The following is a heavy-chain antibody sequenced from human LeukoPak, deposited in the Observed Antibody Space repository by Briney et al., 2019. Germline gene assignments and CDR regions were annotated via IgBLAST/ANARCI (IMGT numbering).Heavy chain of an antibody. CDR1: GYTFIADY. CDR2: INPNSGGT. CDR3: ARGRWNDALDY. V-gene: IGHV1-2*02. J-gene: IGHJ4*02. Sequence: ASVKVSCKASGYTFIADYMHWVRQAPGQGLEWMGWINPNSGGTNYAQKFQDRVTMARDTSISTAYMELSRLRSDDTAVYYCARGRWNDALDYWGQGTLVTVSS. D-gene: IGHD1-1*01.